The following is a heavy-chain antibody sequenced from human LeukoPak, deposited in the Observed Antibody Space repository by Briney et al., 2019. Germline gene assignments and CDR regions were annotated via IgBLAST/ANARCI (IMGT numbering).Heavy chain of an antibody. D-gene: IGHD4-11*01. Sequence: ASVKVSCKASGYTFTSYDINWVRQVTGQGLEWMGWMNPNNGNTGYVQKFQGRVTMTRDTSIGTAYMELSSLRSEDTAVYYWARARTDYSDFTNYYYFYMDVWGNGTTVTISS. CDR1: GYTFTSYD. CDR2: MNPNNGNT. J-gene: IGHJ6*03. V-gene: IGHV1-8*01. CDR3: ARARTDYSDFTNYYYFYMDV.